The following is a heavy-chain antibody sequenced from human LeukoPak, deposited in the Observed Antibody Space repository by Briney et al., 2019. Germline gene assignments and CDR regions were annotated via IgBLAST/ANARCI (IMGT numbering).Heavy chain of an antibody. CDR1: GFTFSIYG. Sequence: PGGSLRLSCAASGFTFSIYGMTLVRQAPGEGVEWGSGISESGGRTYSADSVKGRFTISRDNSKNTLYLQMNSLRVEDAAVYYCAKPRSGSYGGKLDYWGQGTLVTVSS. CDR2: ISESGGRT. CDR3: AKPRSGSYGGKLDY. D-gene: IGHD1-26*01. V-gene: IGHV3-23*01. J-gene: IGHJ4*02.